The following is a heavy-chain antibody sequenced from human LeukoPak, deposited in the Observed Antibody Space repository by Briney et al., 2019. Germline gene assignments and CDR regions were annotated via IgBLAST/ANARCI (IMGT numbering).Heavy chain of an antibody. CDR2: IYYSGST. V-gene: IGHV4-59*01. Sequence: SETLSLTCTVSGGSISSYYWSWIRQPPGKGLEWIGYIYYSGSTNYNPSLKSRVTISVDTSKNQFSLKLSSVTAADTAVYYCARDSGYQLLNWFHPWGQGTLVTVSS. CDR3: ARDSGYQLLNWFHP. D-gene: IGHD2-2*01. CDR1: GGSISSYY. J-gene: IGHJ5*02.